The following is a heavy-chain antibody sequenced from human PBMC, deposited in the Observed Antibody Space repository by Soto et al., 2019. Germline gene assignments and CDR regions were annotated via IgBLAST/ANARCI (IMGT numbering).Heavy chain of an antibody. J-gene: IGHJ5*02. D-gene: IGHD3-10*01. CDR2: ISGSGSAI. Sequence: QVQLVESGGGLVKPGGSLRLSCAVSGFTFSDYYMSWIRQAPGKGLEWVSYISGSGSAIYYADSVKGRFTVSRDNAENSLYLQMNSLRAEDTAVYYCARDYYGSGSYGWFDPWGQGTLVTVSS. CDR3: ARDYYGSGSYGWFDP. V-gene: IGHV3-11*01. CDR1: GFTFSDYY.